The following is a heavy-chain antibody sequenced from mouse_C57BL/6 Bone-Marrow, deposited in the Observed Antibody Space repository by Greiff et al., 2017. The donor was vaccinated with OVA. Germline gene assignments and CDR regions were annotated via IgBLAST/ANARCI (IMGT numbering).Heavy chain of an antibody. CDR1: GYTFTSYG. CDR3: HLLLLRWVFDY. V-gene: IGHV1-81*01. D-gene: IGHD1-1*01. Sequence: QVHVKQSGAELARPGASVKLSCKASGYTFTSYGISWVKQRTGQGLEWIGEIYPRSGNTYYNEKFKGKATLTADKSSSTAYMELRSLTSEDSAVYFCHLLLLRWVFDYWGQGTTLTVSS. J-gene: IGHJ2*01. CDR2: IYPRSGNT.